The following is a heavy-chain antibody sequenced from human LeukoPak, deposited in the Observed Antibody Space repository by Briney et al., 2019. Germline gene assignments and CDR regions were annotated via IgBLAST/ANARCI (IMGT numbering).Heavy chain of an antibody. D-gene: IGHD2-15*01. V-gene: IGHV1-69*13. CDR1: GGTFSSYA. CDR2: IIPIFGTA. Sequence: SVKVSCKASGGTFSSYAISWVRQAPGQGLEWMGGIIPIFGTANYAQKFQGRVTITADESTSTAYMELSSLRSEDTAVYYCAGSLCSGGSCYQSHYYYYYGMGVWGQGTTVTVSS. CDR3: AGSLCSGGSCYQSHYYYYYGMGV. J-gene: IGHJ6*02.